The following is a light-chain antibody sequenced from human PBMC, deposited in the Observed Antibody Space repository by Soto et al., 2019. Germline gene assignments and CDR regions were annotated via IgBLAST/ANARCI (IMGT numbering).Light chain of an antibody. CDR3: FSYTSSGTYV. V-gene: IGLV2-14*01. CDR2: EVS. Sequence: QSVLTQPACVSVSPGQSITSSCTGTSSDVGNYRYVSWYQQHPGKAPKLMIYEVSNRPSGVSNRFSGSKSGNTASLTISGLQAEDETDYYCFSYTSSGTYVFGTGTKVTVL. J-gene: IGLJ1*01. CDR1: SSDVGNYRY.